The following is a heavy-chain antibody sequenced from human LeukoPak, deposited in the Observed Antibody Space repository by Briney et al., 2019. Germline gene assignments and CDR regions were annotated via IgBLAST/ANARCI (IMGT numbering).Heavy chain of an antibody. J-gene: IGHJ4*02. CDR3: AREQLEDYFDY. D-gene: IGHD6-13*01. CDR2: ISPSGGST. CDR1: GYTFTSNY. Sequence: ASVKVSCKAFGYTFTSNYMHWVRQAPGQGPEWMGVISPSGGSTTYAQKFQGRVTLTRDMSTSTDYLELSSLRSEDTAVYYCAREQLEDYFDYWGQGTLVTVSS. V-gene: IGHV1-46*01.